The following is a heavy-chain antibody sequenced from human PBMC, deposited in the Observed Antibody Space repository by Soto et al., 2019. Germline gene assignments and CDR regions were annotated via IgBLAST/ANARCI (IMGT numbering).Heavy chain of an antibody. D-gene: IGHD1-7*01. V-gene: IGHV3-23*01. Sequence: GGSLRLSCAASGFTFSSYAMSWVRQAPGKGLEWVSAISGSGGSTYYADSVKGRFTISRDNSKNTLYLQMNSLRAEDTAVYYCANLFNWNYWTERLADPWGQGTLVTVSS. CDR3: ANLFNWNYWTERLADP. CDR2: ISGSGGST. J-gene: IGHJ5*02. CDR1: GFTFSSYA.